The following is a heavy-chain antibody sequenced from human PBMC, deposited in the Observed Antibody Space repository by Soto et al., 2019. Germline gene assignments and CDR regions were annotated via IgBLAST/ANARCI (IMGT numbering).Heavy chain of an antibody. CDR3: AKGVEANSGFYYVMDV. V-gene: IGHV3-30*18. D-gene: IGHD7-27*01. CDR2: ISSDGNYT. J-gene: IGHJ6*01. Sequence: QVQLVESGGGLIQPGSSLKVSCVASGVMFSDYGMHWVRQTPGRGLEWVAVISSDGNYTYYAKSVKGRFNFARDNSKNTLYLQMNSLLVEETAVYYYAKGVEANSGFYYVMDVWGQVTTVTVSS. CDR1: GVMFSDYG.